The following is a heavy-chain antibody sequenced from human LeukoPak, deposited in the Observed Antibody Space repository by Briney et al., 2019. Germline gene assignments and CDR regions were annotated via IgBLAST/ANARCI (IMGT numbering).Heavy chain of an antibody. CDR1: GGTFSSYA. Sequence: GASVKVSCKASGGTFSSYAISWVRQAPGQGLEWMGRIIPILGIANYAQKFQGRVTITADKSTSTAYMELSSLRSEDTAVYYCARGVPTGIDYFDYWGQGTLVTVSS. CDR3: ARGVPTGIDYFDY. CDR2: IIPILGIA. D-gene: IGHD1-1*01. V-gene: IGHV1-69*04. J-gene: IGHJ4*02.